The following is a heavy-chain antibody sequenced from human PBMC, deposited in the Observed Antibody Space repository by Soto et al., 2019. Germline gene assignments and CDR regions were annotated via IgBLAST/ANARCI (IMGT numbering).Heavy chain of an antibody. V-gene: IGHV4-39*01. CDR3: ARLTSRISAASHGRSNCLDP. Sequence: PSETLSLTCTLSGDSITWSSCYWGWIRQPPGKGLEWVGDVYYSGSTYYNPSLKSRLTMSIDTSKGQFSLKMSSVTAADTGDYYCARLTSRISAASHGRSNCLDPWGPGTLVTVSS. D-gene: IGHD2-15*01. J-gene: IGHJ5*02. CDR2: VYYSGST. CDR1: GDSITWSSCY.